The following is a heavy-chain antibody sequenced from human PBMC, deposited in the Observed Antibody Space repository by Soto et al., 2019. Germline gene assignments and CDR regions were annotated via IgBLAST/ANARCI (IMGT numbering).Heavy chain of an antibody. Sequence: SETLSLTCAVYCGSFSGYYWSWIRQPPGKGLEWIGEINHSGSTNYNPSLKSRVTISVDTSKNQFSLKLSSVTAADTAVYYCARGFPRIAVAHWFDPWGQGTLVTVSS. D-gene: IGHD6-19*01. CDR3: ARGFPRIAVAHWFDP. V-gene: IGHV4-34*01. J-gene: IGHJ5*02. CDR1: CGSFSGYY. CDR2: INHSGST.